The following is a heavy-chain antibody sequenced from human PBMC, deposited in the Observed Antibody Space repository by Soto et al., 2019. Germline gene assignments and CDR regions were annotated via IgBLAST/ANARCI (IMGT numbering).Heavy chain of an antibody. CDR1: GGAINSYY. J-gene: IGHJ3*01. D-gene: IGHD2-2*02. CDR3: ARLKYTGVTALDV. CDR2: VSYSGRT. Sequence: SETLSLTCTVSGGAINSYYWNWIRQPPGKGLEWIGYVSYSGRTNYNPSLKSRVNMLVDKSKNQFSLNLTSVTAADTAVYYCARLKYTGVTALDVSGHGTMITVSS. V-gene: IGHV4-59*03.